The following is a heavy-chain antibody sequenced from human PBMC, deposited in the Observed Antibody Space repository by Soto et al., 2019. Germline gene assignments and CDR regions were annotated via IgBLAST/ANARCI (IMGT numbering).Heavy chain of an antibody. V-gene: IGHV3-72*01. J-gene: IGHJ4*02. D-gene: IGHD1-26*01. CDR1: GFTFSDHY. Sequence: EVQLVESGGGLVQPGGSLRLSCAASGFTFSDHYMDWVRQAPGKGLEWVGRAGNKAHSFTTEYAASVKGRFTNSRDDSKNSLYLQMNSLKTEDTAVYYCVRLDGSYYPDYWGQGTLVTVSS. CDR3: VRLDGSYYPDY. CDR2: AGNKAHSFTT.